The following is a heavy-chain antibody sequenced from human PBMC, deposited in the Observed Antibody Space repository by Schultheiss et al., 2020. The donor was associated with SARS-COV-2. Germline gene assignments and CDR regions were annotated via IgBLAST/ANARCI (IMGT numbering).Heavy chain of an antibody. V-gene: IGHV1-69*13. CDR2: IIPIFGTA. D-gene: IGHD4-17*01. Sequence: SVKVSCKASGGTFSSYAISWVRQAPGQGLEWMGGIIPIFGTANYAQKFQGRVTITADESTSTAYMELRSLRSDDSAVYYCARPQGADYGERYGMDVWGQGTTVTVSS. CDR1: GGTFSSYA. CDR3: ARPQGADYGERYGMDV. J-gene: IGHJ6*02.